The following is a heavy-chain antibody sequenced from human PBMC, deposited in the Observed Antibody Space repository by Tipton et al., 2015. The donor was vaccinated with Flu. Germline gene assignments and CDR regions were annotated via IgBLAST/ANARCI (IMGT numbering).Heavy chain of an antibody. D-gene: IGHD6-13*01. J-gene: IGHJ6*02. CDR1: GGSISSSSYY. CDR2: IYYSGST. CDR3: AREGSAGTFLYYYYGMDV. V-gene: IGHV4-39*07. Sequence: TLFLTCTVSGGSISSSSYYWGWIRQPPGKGLEWIGSIYYSGSTYYNPSLKSRVTVSVDTSKNQFSLKLSSVTAADTAVYYCAREGSAGTFLYYYYGMDVWDQGP.